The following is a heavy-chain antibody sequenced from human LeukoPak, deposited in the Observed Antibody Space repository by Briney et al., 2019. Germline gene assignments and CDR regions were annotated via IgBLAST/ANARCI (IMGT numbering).Heavy chain of an antibody. V-gene: IGHV4-39*01. CDR1: GGSISSSSYY. CDR3: ARIGYSGTTGDY. D-gene: IGHD5-12*01. J-gene: IGHJ4*02. CDR2: IYYSGST. Sequence: SETLSLTCTVSGGSISSSSYYWGWIRQPPGKGREWIGRIYYSGSTYYNPSLKSRVTISVDTSKNQFSLKLSSVTAADTAVYYCARIGYSGTTGDYWGQGTLVTVSS.